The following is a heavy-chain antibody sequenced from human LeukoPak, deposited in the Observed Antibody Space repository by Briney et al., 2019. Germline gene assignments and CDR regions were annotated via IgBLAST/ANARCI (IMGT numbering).Heavy chain of an antibody. J-gene: IGHJ4*02. CDR2: INHSGST. D-gene: IGHD3-10*01. V-gene: IGHV4-34*01. Sequence: SETLSLTCAVYGGSFSGYYWSWIRQPPGEGLEWIGEINHSGSTNYNPSLKSRVTISVDTSKNQFSLKLSSVTAADTAVYYCARGGEETFDYWGQGTLVTVSS. CDR3: ARGGEETFDY. CDR1: GGSFSGYY.